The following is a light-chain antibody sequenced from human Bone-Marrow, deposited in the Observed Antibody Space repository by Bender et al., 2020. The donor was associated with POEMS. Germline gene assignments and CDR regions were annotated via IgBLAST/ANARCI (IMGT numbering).Light chain of an antibody. J-gene: IGLJ2*01. Sequence: YELTQPPSVSVSPGQTAMITCSGDSLALQFVYWYQQKSGQAPVLVIYKDSARPSGIPERISGSSSGNTATLTISGTQAMDEADYYCQAWDSTVVFGGGTKLTVL. CDR2: KDS. V-gene: IGLV3-1*01. CDR3: QAWDSTVV. CDR1: SLALQF.